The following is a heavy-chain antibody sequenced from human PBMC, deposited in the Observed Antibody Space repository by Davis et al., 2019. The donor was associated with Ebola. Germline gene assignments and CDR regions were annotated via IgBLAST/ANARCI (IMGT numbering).Heavy chain of an antibody. CDR1: GFSFNTYG. CDR2: IWYDGSRE. J-gene: IGHJ4*02. D-gene: IGHD6-6*01. Sequence: PGGSLRLSCAASGFSFNTYGMHWVRQAPGKGLEWLAVIWYDGSREYIAESMKGRFTISRDNSKNTVYLQMNSLRAEDTAVYYCTKERFEYRSSTYDLWGQGTLLTVSS. CDR3: TKERFEYRSSTYDL. V-gene: IGHV3-33*06.